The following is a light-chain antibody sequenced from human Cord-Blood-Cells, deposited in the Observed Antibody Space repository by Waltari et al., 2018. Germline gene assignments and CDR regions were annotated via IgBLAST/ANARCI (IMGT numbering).Light chain of an antibody. CDR3: SSYTSSSTYV. J-gene: IGLJ1*01. CDR2: EVS. Sequence: QSALTQPASVSGSPGQSITISCTGNSSNVGGYNYVSWYQQHPGKAHKLMIYEVSNLPSGVSNRFSGSKSGNTASLTISGLQAEDEADYYCSSYTSSSTYVFGTGTKVTVL. CDR1: SSNVGGYNY. V-gene: IGLV2-14*01.